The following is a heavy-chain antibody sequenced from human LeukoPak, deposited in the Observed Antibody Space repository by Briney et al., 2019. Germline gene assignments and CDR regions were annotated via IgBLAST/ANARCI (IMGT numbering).Heavy chain of an antibody. CDR3: ARGAVYYCARGSGCSNWFDP. Sequence: GESLRLSCAASGFTFTTYWMSWVRQAPGKGLEWVANIKQDGTEKYYVDSVKGRFTISRDNAKNSLYLQMNSLRAEDTAVYYCARGAVYYCARGSGCSNWFDPWGQGTLVTVSS. V-gene: IGHV3-7*04. J-gene: IGHJ5*02. CDR2: IKQDGTEK. D-gene: IGHD3-10*01. CDR1: GFTFTTYW.